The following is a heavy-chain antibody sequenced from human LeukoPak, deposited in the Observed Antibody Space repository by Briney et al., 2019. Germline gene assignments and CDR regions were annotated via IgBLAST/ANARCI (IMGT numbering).Heavy chain of an antibody. D-gene: IGHD3-22*01. CDR2: ISGSGGST. V-gene: IGHV3-23*01. Sequence: GGSLRLSCTVSGFTFSGCVMHWVRQAPGKGLEWVSAISGSGGSTYYADSVKGRFTISRDNSKNTLYLQMNSLRAEDTAVYYCAKDDNYDSSGYPSFDYWGQGTLVTVSS. J-gene: IGHJ4*02. CDR3: AKDDNYDSSGYPSFDY. CDR1: GFTFSGCV.